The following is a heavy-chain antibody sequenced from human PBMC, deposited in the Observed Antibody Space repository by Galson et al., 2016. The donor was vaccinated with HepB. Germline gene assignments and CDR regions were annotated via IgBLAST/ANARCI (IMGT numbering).Heavy chain of an antibody. D-gene: IGHD3-10*01. V-gene: IGHV3-33*01. CDR3: TRGHGRVLLFDY. CDR2: IWYDGSDK. CDR1: GFPFSTYG. Sequence: SLRLSCAVSGFPFSTYGMHWVRQAPGKGLEWVAVIWYDGSDKYYADSVRGRFTISRDNSKNTVFLQMNSLRVEDTAVYYCTRGHGRVLLFDYWGQGTLVTVSS. J-gene: IGHJ4*02.